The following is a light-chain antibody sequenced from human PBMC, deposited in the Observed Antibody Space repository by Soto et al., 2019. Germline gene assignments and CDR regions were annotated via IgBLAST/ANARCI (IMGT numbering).Light chain of an antibody. Sequence: DFQLPQSPYTQKASVGGRVTIAGRASKNSNTWVAWYQQQPGKAPKLLIYASSSLESGAPSSVSGSGSGTEFTLTISILQPDGIATYYWHQYNTFRTFGPGTKADNK. CDR1: KNSNTW. V-gene: IGKV1-5*01. J-gene: IGKJ1*01. CDR3: HQYNTFRT. CDR2: ASS.